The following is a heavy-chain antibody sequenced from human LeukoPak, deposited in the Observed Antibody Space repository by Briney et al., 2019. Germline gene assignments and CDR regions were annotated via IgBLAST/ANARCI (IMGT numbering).Heavy chain of an antibody. J-gene: IGHJ6*02. CDR3: ARVRNYYYGMDV. V-gene: IGHV3-48*02. CDR1: GFTFSNYA. Sequence: GGSLRLSCAASGFTFSNYAMSWVRQVPGKGLEWVSYISSSSSTIYYADSVKGRFTISRDNAKNSLYLQMNSLRDEDTAVYYCARVRNYYYGMDVWGQGTTVTISS. CDR2: ISSSSSTI.